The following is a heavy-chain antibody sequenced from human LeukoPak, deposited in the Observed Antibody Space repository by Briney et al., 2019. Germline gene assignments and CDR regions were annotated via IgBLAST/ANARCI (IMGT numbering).Heavy chain of an antibody. CDR2: ISGSGGST. Sequence: GGSLRLSCAASGFTFSSYAMSWVRQAPGKGLEWVSAISGSGGSTYYADSVKGRFTISRDNSKNTLYLLMNSLRAEDTAAYYCAKDRGRYFDWLYDFWGQGTLVTVSS. CDR1: GFTFSSYA. CDR3: AKDRGRYFDWLYDF. V-gene: IGHV3-23*01. D-gene: IGHD3-9*01. J-gene: IGHJ4*02.